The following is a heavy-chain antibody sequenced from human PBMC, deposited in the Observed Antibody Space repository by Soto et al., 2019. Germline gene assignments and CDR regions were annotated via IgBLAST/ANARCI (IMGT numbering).Heavy chain of an antibody. CDR3: AKVAERSMITFGGVIAD. V-gene: IGHV3-30*18. J-gene: IGHJ4*02. Sequence: QVQLVESGGGVVQPGRTLRLSCAASGFTFNTYGMHWVRQAPGKGLEWVAVRSFDEKIQYYADSVKGRFTISRDNSTNTMSLRMDSLRPEDTAVYYCAKVAERSMITFGGVIADWGQGTLVTVSS. D-gene: IGHD3-16*02. CDR2: RSFDEKIQ. CDR1: GFTFNTYG.